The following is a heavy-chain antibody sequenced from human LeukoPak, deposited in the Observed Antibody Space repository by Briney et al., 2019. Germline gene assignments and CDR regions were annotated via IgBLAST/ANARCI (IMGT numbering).Heavy chain of an antibody. CDR3: ARARDIVVVVAAPHWFDP. D-gene: IGHD2-15*01. CDR1: GFTFSSYA. CDR2: ISYDGSNK. V-gene: IGHV3-30*04. J-gene: IGHJ5*02. Sequence: PGRSPRLSCAASGFTFSSYAMHWVRQAPGKGLEWVAVISYDGSNKYYADSVKGRFTISRDNSKNTLYLQMNSLRAEDTAVYYCARARDIVVVVAAPHWFDPWGQGTLVTVSS.